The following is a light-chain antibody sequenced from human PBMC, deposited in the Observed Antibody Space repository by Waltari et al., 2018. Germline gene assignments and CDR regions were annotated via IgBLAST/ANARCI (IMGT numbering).Light chain of an antibody. CDR1: DSDVGAYNF. Sequence: QSALTQPASVSGSPGQSITISCSGTDSDVGAYNFVSWYQQQPGKAPPLIIYEVRKRPSGISNRFSASKSGNTASLTISGLQAEDEADYYCSSYTTSSAPGVFGTGTRVTVL. CDR3: SSYTTSSAPGV. CDR2: EVR. V-gene: IGLV2-14*01. J-gene: IGLJ1*01.